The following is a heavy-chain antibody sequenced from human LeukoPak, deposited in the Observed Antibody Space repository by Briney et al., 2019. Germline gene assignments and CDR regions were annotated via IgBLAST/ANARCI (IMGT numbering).Heavy chain of an antibody. J-gene: IGHJ4*02. CDR2: IIPIFGTA. Sequence: SVKVSCKASGGTFSSYAVSWVRQAPGQGLEWMGGIIPIFGTANYAQKFQGRVTITADESTSTAYMELSSLRSEDTAVYYCARDAPCTNGVCYFDYRGQGTLVTVSS. V-gene: IGHV1-69*13. D-gene: IGHD2-8*01. CDR3: ARDAPCTNGVCYFDY. CDR1: GGTFSSYA.